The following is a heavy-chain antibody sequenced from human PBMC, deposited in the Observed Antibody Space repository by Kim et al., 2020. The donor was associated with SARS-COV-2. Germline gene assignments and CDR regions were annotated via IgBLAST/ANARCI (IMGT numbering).Heavy chain of an antibody. J-gene: IGHJ6*02. V-gene: IGHV4-34*01. D-gene: IGHD3-10*01. CDR1: GGSFSGYY. CDR2: INHSGST. CDR3: ARNHYYGSGSYYYYGMDV. Sequence: SETLSLTCAVYGGSFSGYYWSWIRQPPGKGLEWIGEINHSGSTNYNPSLKSRVTISVDTSKNQFSLKLSSVTAADTAVYYCARNHYYGSGSYYYYGMDVWGQGTTVTVSS.